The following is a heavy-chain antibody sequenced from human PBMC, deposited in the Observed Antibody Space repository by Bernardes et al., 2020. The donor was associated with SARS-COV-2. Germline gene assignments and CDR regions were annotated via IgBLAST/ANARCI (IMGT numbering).Heavy chain of an antibody. Sequence: SETLSLTCTVSGGSISSYYWSWIRQPPGKGLEWIGYIYYSGSTNYNPSLKSRVTISVDTSKNQFSLKLSSVTAADTAVYYCARAPSGIFGVVTTFDYWGQGTLVTVSS. J-gene: IGHJ4*02. CDR1: GGSISSYY. CDR2: IYYSGST. CDR3: ARAPSGIFGVVTTFDY. V-gene: IGHV4-59*12. D-gene: IGHD3-3*01.